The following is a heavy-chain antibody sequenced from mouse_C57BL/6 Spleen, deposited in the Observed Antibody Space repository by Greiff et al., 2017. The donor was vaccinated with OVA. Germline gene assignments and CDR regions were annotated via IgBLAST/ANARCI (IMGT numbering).Heavy chain of an antibody. CDR1: GFTFSSYA. Sequence: EVKLMESGGGLVKPGGSLKLSCAASGFTFSSYAMSWVRQTPEKRLEWVATISDGGSYTYYPDNVKGRFTISRDNAKNNLYLQMSHLKSEDTAMYYCARDSDGYYGEGYFDVWGTGTTVTVSS. D-gene: IGHD2-3*01. V-gene: IGHV5-4*01. J-gene: IGHJ1*03. CDR3: ARDSDGYYGEGYFDV. CDR2: ISDGGSYT.